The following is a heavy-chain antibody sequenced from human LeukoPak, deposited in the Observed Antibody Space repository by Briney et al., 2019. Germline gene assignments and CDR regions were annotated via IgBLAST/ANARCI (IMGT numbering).Heavy chain of an antibody. CDR2: VSYDGSNK. D-gene: IGHD3-10*01. V-gene: IGHV3-30*18. CDR3: AQEDYDGSGSYLGG. CDR1: GFTFSSYG. Sequence: GGSLRLSCAASGFTFSSYGMHWVRQAPGKGLEWVAVVSYDGSNKYYTDSMKGRFTISRGNSKNTLYLQMNSLRTEDTAIYYCAQEDYDGSGSYLGGWGQGTLVTVSS. J-gene: IGHJ4*02.